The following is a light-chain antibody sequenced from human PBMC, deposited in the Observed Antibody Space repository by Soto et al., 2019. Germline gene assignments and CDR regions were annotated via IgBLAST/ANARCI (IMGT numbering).Light chain of an antibody. CDR3: QVWDSRRV. J-gene: IGLJ3*02. CDR2: SDT. V-gene: IGLV3-21*04. Sequence: SYELTQPPSVSVAPGKTARITCGGNNIGSKSVHWYQQKPGQAPVLVIYSDTDRPSGIPERFSGSNSGNTATLTISRVEAGDEADYYCQVWDSRRVFGGGTKLTVL. CDR1: NIGSKS.